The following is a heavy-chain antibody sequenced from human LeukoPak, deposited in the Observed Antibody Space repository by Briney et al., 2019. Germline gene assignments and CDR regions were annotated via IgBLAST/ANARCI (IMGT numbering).Heavy chain of an antibody. D-gene: IGHD3-10*01. V-gene: IGHV3-30*18. CDR1: GFTFSSYG. CDR2: ISYDVRTT. CDR3: AKEGLDSGSSFSAWFDP. J-gene: IGHJ5*02. Sequence: QSGRSLRLSCAASGFTFSSYGMHWVRQAPGKGLEWVAVISYDVRTTYYSDSVKGRFTISRDNSKNTLYLQMISLRAEDTAVYYCAKEGLDSGSSFSAWFDPWGQGTLVTVSS.